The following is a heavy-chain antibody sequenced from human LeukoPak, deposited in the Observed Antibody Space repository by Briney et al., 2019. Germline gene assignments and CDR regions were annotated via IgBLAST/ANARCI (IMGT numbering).Heavy chain of an antibody. D-gene: IGHD4-17*01. CDR2: IYYSGST. CDR3: ASPALDYGDYRNFDY. J-gene: IGHJ4*02. CDR1: GGSISSSSYY. Sequence: PSETLSLTCTVSGGSISSSSYYWGWIRQPPGKGLEWIGSIYYSGSTYYNPSLKSRVTISVDTSKNQFSLKLSSVTAADTAVYYCASPALDYGDYRNFDYWSQGTLVTVSS. V-gene: IGHV4-39*01.